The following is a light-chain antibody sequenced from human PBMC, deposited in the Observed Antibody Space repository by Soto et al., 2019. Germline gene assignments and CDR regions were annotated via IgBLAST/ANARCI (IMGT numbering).Light chain of an antibody. CDR1: QSISTY. J-gene: IGKJ1*01. V-gene: IGKV1-39*01. CDR3: QQSYNSPWT. CDR2: AAS. Sequence: DIQMTQSPSSLSASVRDRVTITCRASQSISTYLNWYQQKPGKVPKLLIYAASTLQSGVPSRFRGSGSGTDFTLTISSLPPEDFATFYCQQSYNSPWTFAQGTKVEIK.